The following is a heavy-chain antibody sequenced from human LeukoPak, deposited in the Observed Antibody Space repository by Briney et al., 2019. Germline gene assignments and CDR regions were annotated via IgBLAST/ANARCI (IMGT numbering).Heavy chain of an antibody. Sequence: KPSETLSLTCTVSGGSISPFYWSWIRQPPGKGLEWIAYIYYSGSTAYNPSLKSRVAISVDTSNNQVSLKLSSVTAADTAVYYCAGHGYCSGGSCYWDYWGQGTLVTVSS. D-gene: IGHD2-15*01. J-gene: IGHJ4*02. V-gene: IGHV4-59*08. CDR2: IYYSGST. CDR3: AGHGYCSGGSCYWDY. CDR1: GGSISPFY.